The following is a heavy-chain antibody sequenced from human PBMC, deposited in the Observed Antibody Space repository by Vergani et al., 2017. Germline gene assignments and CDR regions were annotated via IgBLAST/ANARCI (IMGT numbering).Heavy chain of an antibody. D-gene: IGHD6-13*01. CDR2: IIPIFGTA. CDR3: ARGAAAGKGGYYYYYYMDV. Sequence: QVQLVQSGAEVKKPGSSVKVSCKASGGTFSSYAISWVRQAPGQGLEWMGGIIPIFGTANYAQKFQGRVTITAAESTSTAYMELSSLRSEDTAVYYCARGAAAGKGGYYYYYYMDVWGKGTTVTVSS. J-gene: IGHJ6*03. V-gene: IGHV1-69*01. CDR1: GGTFSSYA.